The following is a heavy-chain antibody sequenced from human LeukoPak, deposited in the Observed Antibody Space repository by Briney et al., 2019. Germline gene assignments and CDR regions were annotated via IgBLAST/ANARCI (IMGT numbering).Heavy chain of an antibody. V-gene: IGHV3-21*01. CDR1: GFTFSSYS. J-gene: IGHJ6*02. CDR3: ARDLRDILAGPYYYYYGMDV. CDR2: ISSSSSYI. D-gene: IGHD3-9*01. Sequence: GGSLRLSCAASGFTFSSYSMNWVRQAPGKGLEWGSSISSSSSYIYYADSAKGRVTFSRDNAKNSLYLQMNSLRAEDTAVYYCARDLRDILAGPYYYYYGMDVWGQGTTVTVSS.